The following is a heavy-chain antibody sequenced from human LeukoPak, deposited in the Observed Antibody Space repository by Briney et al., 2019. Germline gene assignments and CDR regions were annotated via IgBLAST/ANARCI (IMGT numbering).Heavy chain of an antibody. CDR3: ARRENYYDTEGGY. V-gene: IGHV3-21*01. J-gene: IGHJ4*02. Sequence: GGPLRLSCAASGFTFSSYSMNWVRQAPGKGLEWVSSISSSSSYIYYADSVKGRFTISRDNAKNSLYLQMNSLRAEDTAVYYCARRENYYDTEGGYWGQGTLVTVSS. CDR1: GFTFSSYS. CDR2: ISSSSSYI. D-gene: IGHD3-22*01.